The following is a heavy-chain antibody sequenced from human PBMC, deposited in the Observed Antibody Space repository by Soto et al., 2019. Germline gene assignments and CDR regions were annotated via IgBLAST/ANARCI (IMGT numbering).Heavy chain of an antibody. CDR1: GYTFTSYD. CDR3: ASGYSSSEYYYYYMDV. CDR2: MNPNSGNT. V-gene: IGHV1-8*01. J-gene: IGHJ6*03. D-gene: IGHD6-6*01. Sequence: QVQLVQSGAEVKKPGASVKVSCKASGYTFTSYDINWVRQATGQGLEWMGWMNPNSGNTGYAQKFQGRVPMTRNTSISTADMELSSLRSEDTAVYYCASGYSSSEYYYYYMDVWGKGTTVTVSS.